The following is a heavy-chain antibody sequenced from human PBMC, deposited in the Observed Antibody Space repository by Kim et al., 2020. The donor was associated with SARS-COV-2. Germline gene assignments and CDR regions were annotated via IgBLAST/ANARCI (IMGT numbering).Heavy chain of an antibody. V-gene: IGHV3-7*01. J-gene: IGHJ4*02. Sequence: GGSLRLSCAASGFTFSSYWMSWVRQAPGKGLEWVANIKQDGSEKYYVDSVKGRFTISRDNAKNSLYLQMNSLRAEDTAVYYCARGYDSSGYYYVPAPIDYWGQGTLVTVSS. CDR2: IKQDGSEK. CDR3: ARGYDSSGYYYVPAPIDY. D-gene: IGHD3-22*01. CDR1: GFTFSSYW.